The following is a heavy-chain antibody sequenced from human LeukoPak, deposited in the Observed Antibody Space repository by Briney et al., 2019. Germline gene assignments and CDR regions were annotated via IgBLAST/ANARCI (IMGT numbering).Heavy chain of an antibody. D-gene: IGHD3-22*01. CDR1: GFTFSSYD. V-gene: IGHV3-13*03. CDR3: ARDKAYYYDSSGYSSYAFDI. CDR2: IGTAGDT. J-gene: IGHJ3*02. Sequence: GGSLRLSCAACGFTFSSYDMHWVRQATGKGLEWVSAIGTAGDTYYPGSVKGQFTISRENAKNSLYLQMNSLRAGDTAVYYCARDKAYYYDSSGYSSYAFDIWGQGTMVTVSS.